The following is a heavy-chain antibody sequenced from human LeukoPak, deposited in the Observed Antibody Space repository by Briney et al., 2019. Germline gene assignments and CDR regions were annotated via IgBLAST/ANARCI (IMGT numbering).Heavy chain of an antibody. CDR2: IYYSGST. Sequence: SETLSLTCTVSGGSISSYYWSWIRQPPGKGLEWIGYIYYSGSTNYNPSLKSRVTISVDTSKNQFSLKLSSVTAADTAVYYCARVRGYYDSSGYYYGRWAFDIWGQGTMVTVSS. D-gene: IGHD3-22*01. J-gene: IGHJ3*02. V-gene: IGHV4-59*01. CDR1: GGSISSYY. CDR3: ARVRGYYDSSGYYYGRWAFDI.